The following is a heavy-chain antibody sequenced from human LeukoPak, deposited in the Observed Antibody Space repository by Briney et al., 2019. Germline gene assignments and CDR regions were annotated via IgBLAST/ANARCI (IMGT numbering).Heavy chain of an antibody. CDR2: TYYRSKWYN. CDR3: ARDYEWLDF. CDR1: GDSVSTNAVA. D-gene: IGHD6-19*01. Sequence: SQTLSLTCAISGDSVSTNAVAWHWIRQSPSRGLEWLGRTYYRSKWYNEYAVSVKSRITINTDTTKNHFSLHLNSVTPEDTAMYYCARDYEWLDFWGQGTLVTVSS. J-gene: IGHJ4*02. V-gene: IGHV6-1*01.